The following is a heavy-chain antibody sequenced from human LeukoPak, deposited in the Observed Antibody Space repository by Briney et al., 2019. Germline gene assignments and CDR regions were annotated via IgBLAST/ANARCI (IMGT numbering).Heavy chain of an antibody. CDR2: IYYSGST. D-gene: IGHD1-26*01. CDR1: GGSISSYY. CDR3: ARDRVGIGDFDY. V-gene: IGHV4-59*01. J-gene: IGHJ4*02. Sequence: SETLSLACTVSGGSISSYYWSWIRQPPGKGLEWIGYIYYSGSTNYNPSLKSRVTISVDTSKNQFSLKLSSVTAADTAVYYCARDRVGIGDFDYWGQGALVTVSS.